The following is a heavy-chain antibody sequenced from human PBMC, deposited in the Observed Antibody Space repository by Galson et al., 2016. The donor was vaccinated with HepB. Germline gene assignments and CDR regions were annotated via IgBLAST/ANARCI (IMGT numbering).Heavy chain of an antibody. CDR3: ATDIWGPRV. V-gene: IGHV3-7*01. D-gene: IGHD7-27*01. Sequence: SLRLSCAASGFNFGDSRMTWVRQAPGKGLEWVANIRTDGNVQQYVDSVKGRFTISRDNANNSLFLQMNSLTVEDTAVYYCATDIWGPRVWGQGTLVTVSS. CDR1: GFNFGDSR. CDR2: IRTDGNVQ. J-gene: IGHJ4*02.